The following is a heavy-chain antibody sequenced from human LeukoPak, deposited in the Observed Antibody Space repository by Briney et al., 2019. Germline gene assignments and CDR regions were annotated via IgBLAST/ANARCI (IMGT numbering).Heavy chain of an antibody. CDR3: ARDRRCES. J-gene: IGHJ4*02. D-gene: IGHD2-21*01. V-gene: IGHV3-7*01. CDR1: GFTFSNYW. Sequence: GGSLRLSCAASGFTFSNYWMSWVRQAPGKGLEWVASIKQDGSEKYYVDSVKGRFTISRDNAKNSLYLQMNSLRAEDTAVYFCARDRRCESWGQGTLVTVSS. CDR2: IKQDGSEK.